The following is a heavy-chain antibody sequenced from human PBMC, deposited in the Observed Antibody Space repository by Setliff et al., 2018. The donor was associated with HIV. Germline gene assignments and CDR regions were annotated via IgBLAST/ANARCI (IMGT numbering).Heavy chain of an antibody. CDR3: ARDWSRDGYYFWRV. V-gene: IGHV4-4*08. D-gene: IGHD3-3*01. J-gene: IGHJ6*04. CDR2: IYTSGST. CDR1: GGAISTYY. Sequence: SETLSLTCTVSGGAISTYYWSWLRQPPGKGLEWIGYIYTSGSTNYNPSLRSRVTISIDTSKNQFHLKLTSVSAADTAVYYCARDWSRDGYYFWRVWGKGTTVTVSS.